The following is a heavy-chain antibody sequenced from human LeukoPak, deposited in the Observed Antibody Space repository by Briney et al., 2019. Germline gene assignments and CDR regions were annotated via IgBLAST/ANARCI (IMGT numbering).Heavy chain of an antibody. D-gene: IGHD1-1*01. Sequence: ASVKVSCKASGYTFGQYSISWVRQAPGKGFEWMGWVTPSHTTRVYAQEFQGRVTMTADTNTNTVSMELRSLRFDDTAVYFCARDYISPLETDNGDGFAIWGQGTMVTVSS. CDR2: VTPSHTTR. J-gene: IGHJ3*02. V-gene: IGHV1-18*01. CDR3: ARDYISPLETDNGDGFAI. CDR1: GYTFGQYS.